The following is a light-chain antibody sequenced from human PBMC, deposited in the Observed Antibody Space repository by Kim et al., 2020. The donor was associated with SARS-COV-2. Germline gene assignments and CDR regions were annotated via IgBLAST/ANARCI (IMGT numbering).Light chain of an antibody. CDR2: YDS. Sequence: SYELTQPPSVSVAPGKTASISCGGNNIGSKSVHWCQQKPGQAPVLVTSYDSDRPSGIPERFSGSNSGNTATLTIRRVEAGDEADYYCQVWDSTIDHRVVFGGGTQLTVL. V-gene: IGLV3-21*04. CDR3: QVWDSTIDHRVV. CDR1: NIGSKS. J-gene: IGLJ3*02.